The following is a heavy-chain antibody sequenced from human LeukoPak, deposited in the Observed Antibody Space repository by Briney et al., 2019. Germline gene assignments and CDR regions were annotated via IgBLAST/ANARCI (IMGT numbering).Heavy chain of an antibody. D-gene: IGHD2-21*02. J-gene: IGHJ6*02. CDR2: IYSGGST. V-gene: IGHV3-66*01. CDR3: ARGDFSDV. CDR1: GFSFSIHW. Sequence: PGRSLRLSCAASGFSFSIHWMSWVRQAPGKGLEWVSVIYSGGSTYYADSVKSRFTISRDNSKNTLYLQMNSLRAEDTAVYYCARGDFSDVWGQGTTVTVSS.